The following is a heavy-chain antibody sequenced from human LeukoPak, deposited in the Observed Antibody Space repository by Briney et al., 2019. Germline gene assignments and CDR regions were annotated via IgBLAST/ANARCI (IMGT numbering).Heavy chain of an antibody. Sequence: ASVKLSCKASGYTFTGYYMHCVRQAPGQGLEWMGRINPNSGGTNYAQKFQGRVTMTRDTAISTAYLELSRLRSDDTAVYYCARPYGQQLVRENWFDPWGQGTLVTVSS. CDR3: ARPYGQQLVRENWFDP. CDR2: INPNSGGT. V-gene: IGHV1-2*06. D-gene: IGHD6-13*01. CDR1: GYTFTGYY. J-gene: IGHJ5*02.